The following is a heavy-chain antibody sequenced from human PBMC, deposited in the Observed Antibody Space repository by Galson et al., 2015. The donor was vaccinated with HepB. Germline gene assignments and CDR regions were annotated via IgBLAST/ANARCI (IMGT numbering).Heavy chain of an antibody. Sequence: SLRLSCAASGFTFSSYGMHWVRQAPGKGLEWVAVISYDGSNKYYADSVKGRFTISRDNSKNALYLQMNSLRAEDTAVYYCAKDQVAPYGDYLTAAGVGDYWGQGTLVTVSS. CDR3: AKDQVAPYGDYLTAAGVGDY. J-gene: IGHJ4*02. CDR1: GFTFSSYG. V-gene: IGHV3-30*18. D-gene: IGHD4-17*01. CDR2: ISYDGSNK.